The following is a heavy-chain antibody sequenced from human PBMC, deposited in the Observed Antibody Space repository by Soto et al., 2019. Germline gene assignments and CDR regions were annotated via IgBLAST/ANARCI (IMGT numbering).Heavy chain of an antibody. CDR1: GYTFTDYY. Sequence: QVQLVQSGAEVKKPGASVKVSCKASGYTFTDYYMHWVRQAPGQGLEWMGFINPTGGGTTYAQKFQGRVTMTRDTSTSTVFMELSSLRSEDTAVYFCARRGRDHPVGYYFDYRGQGTLVTVSS. CDR3: ARRGRDHPVGYYFDY. D-gene: IGHD3-10*01. CDR2: INPTGGGT. J-gene: IGHJ4*02. V-gene: IGHV1-46*01.